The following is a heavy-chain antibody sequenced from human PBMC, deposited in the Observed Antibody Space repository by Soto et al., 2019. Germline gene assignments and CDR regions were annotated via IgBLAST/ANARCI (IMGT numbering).Heavy chain of an antibody. Sequence: ETLSLTCAVYGGSFSGYYWNWIRQPPGKGLEWIGEINHSGSTNYNPSLKSRVTISVDTSKNQFSLKLSSVTAADTAVYYCATDGGIAAAGTRKYYYYGMDVWGQGTTVTVSS. CDR3: ATDGGIAAAGTRKYYYYGMDV. J-gene: IGHJ6*02. V-gene: IGHV4-34*01. D-gene: IGHD6-13*01. CDR2: INHSGST. CDR1: GGSFSGYY.